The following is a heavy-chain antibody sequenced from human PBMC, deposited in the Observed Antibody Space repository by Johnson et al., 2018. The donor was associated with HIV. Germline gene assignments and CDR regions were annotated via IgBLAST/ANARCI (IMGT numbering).Heavy chain of an antibody. D-gene: IGHD7-27*01. Sequence: VQLVESGGGVVRPGGSLRLSCEGSGFSFDDYGMNWVRQGPGKGLEWVSGVKWNGGSTGYADSVKGRFSISRDNAKNSLYLQMNSLRDEDTALYYCARDPSTKYTRITGDFGACGIWGQGTMVIVSS. CDR2: VKWNGGST. J-gene: IGHJ3*02. CDR3: ARDPSTKYTRITGDFGACGI. CDR1: GFSFDDYG. V-gene: IGHV3-20*04.